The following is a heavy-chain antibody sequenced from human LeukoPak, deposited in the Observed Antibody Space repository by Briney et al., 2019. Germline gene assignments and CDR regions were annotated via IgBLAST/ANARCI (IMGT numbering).Heavy chain of an antibody. CDR3: ARAPITSPFYFDY. D-gene: IGHD2-2*01. V-gene: IGHV3-20*04. CDR2: INWSGGST. CDR1: GFAFDEHG. J-gene: IGHJ4*02. Sequence: PGGSLRLSCTASGFAFDEHGMSWVRQVPGKGLEWVSGINWSGGSTGYADPLRGRFTISRDNAKNSVYLQMDSLRAEDTALYYCARAPITSPFYFDYWGQGTLVTVSS.